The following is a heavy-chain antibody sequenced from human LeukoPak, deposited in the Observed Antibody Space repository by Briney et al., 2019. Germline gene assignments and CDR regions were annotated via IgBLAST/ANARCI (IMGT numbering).Heavy chain of an antibody. V-gene: IGHV4-28*01. CDR3: ARNQAVAANRGAFDI. CDR2: IYYSGNT. Sequence: SETLSLTCAVSGYSISSNNWWAWIRQPPGEGLEWIGYIYYSGNTYYNPYNPSLTSRVTMSVDTSKNQFSLKLDSVTEIDTAMYYCARNQAVAANRGAFDIWGQGTMVTVSS. CDR1: GYSISSNNW. D-gene: IGHD6-19*01. J-gene: IGHJ3*02.